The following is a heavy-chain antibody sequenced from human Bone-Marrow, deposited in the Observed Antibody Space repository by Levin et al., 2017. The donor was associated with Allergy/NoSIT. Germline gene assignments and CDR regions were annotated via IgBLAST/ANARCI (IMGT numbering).Heavy chain of an antibody. D-gene: IGHD3-22*01. Sequence: SLKISCAASGFTFDDYAMHWVRQAPGKGLEWVSGISWNSGSIGYADSVKGRFTISRDNAKNSLYLQMNSLRAEDTALYYCAKEPYYYDSSGGFDYWGQGTLVTVSS. CDR3: AKEPYYYDSSGGFDY. CDR2: ISWNSGSI. CDR1: GFTFDDYA. J-gene: IGHJ4*02. V-gene: IGHV3-9*01.